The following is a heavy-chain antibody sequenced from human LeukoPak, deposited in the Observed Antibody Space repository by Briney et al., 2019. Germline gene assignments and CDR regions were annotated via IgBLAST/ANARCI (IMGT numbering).Heavy chain of an antibody. Sequence: GGSLKLSCAASGFTFSGSAMHWVRQASGKGQEWVGRIRSKANSYATAYAASVKGRFTISRDDSKNTAYLQMNSLKTEDTAVYYCTRHSPSYYYDSSGYYRIAEYFQHWGQGTLVTVSS. CDR3: TRHSPSYYYDSSGYYRIAEYFQH. CDR2: IRSKANSYAT. D-gene: IGHD3-22*01. V-gene: IGHV3-73*01. CDR1: GFTFSGSA. J-gene: IGHJ1*01.